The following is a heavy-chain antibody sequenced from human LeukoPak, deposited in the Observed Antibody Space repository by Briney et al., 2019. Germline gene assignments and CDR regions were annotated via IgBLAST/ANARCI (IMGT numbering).Heavy chain of an antibody. CDR3: ARVPDCTNGVCYTVYYGMDV. J-gene: IGHJ6*02. CDR2: IYYSGST. D-gene: IGHD2-8*01. V-gene: IGHV4-59*01. Sequence: SETLSLTCTVSGGSISSYYWSWLRQPPGKGLEWIGYIYYSGSTNYNPSLKSRVTISVDTSKNQFSLKLSSVTAADTAVYYCARVPDCTNGVCYTVYYGMDVWGQGTTVTVSS. CDR1: GGSISSYY.